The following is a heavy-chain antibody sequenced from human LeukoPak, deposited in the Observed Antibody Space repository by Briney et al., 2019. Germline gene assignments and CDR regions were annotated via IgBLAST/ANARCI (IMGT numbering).Heavy chain of an antibody. V-gene: IGHV4-30-4*08. D-gene: IGHD6-13*01. CDR2: IYYSGST. CDR1: GGPISSGDYY. Sequence: PSETLSLTCTVSGGPISSGDYYWSWIRQPPGKGLEWIGYIYYSGSTYYNPSLKSRVTISVDTSKNQFSLKLSSVTAADTAVYYCARGEAAAGKGFDYWGQGTLVTVSS. J-gene: IGHJ4*02. CDR3: ARGEAAAGKGFDY.